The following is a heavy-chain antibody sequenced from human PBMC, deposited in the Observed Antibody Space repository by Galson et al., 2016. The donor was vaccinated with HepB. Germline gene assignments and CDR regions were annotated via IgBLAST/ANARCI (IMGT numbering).Heavy chain of an antibody. CDR3: ARDVHPRGFGELASGGYFDY. Sequence: SLRLSCAASGFTFSAYAMQWVRQAPGKGLEWVAVISYDGSVGHYADSVRGRFTVARDDSKNMLYLQMNRLRVEDTAVYYCARDVHPRGFGELASGGYFDYWGQGNLVTVSS. CDR1: GFTFSAYA. D-gene: IGHD3-10*01. V-gene: IGHV3-30*04. CDR2: ISYDGSVG. J-gene: IGHJ4*02.